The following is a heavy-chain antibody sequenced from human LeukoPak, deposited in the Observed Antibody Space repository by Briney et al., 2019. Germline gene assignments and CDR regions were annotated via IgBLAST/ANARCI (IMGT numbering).Heavy chain of an antibody. J-gene: IGHJ4*02. CDR1: GFSFNTYW. D-gene: IGHD3-3*01. CDR3: ARLAFVSSGYPRSIDY. CDR2: IKEDGSEK. Sequence: GGSLRLSCTASGFSFNTYWMNWVRQAPGKGLEWVANIKEDGSEKYYVDSVKGRFTISRDNAKNSLYLQMNSLRAEDTAVYYCARLAFVSSGYPRSIDYWGQGTLVTVSS. V-gene: IGHV3-7*03.